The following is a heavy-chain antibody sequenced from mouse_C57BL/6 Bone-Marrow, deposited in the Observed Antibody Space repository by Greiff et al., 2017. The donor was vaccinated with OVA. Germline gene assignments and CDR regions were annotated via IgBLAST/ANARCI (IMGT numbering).Heavy chain of an antibody. Sequence: QVHVKQSGAELVKPGASVKLSCKASGYTFTSYWMHWVKQRPGRGLEWIGRIDPNSGGTKYNEKFKSKATLTVDKPSSTAYMQLSSLTSEDSAVYYCARDDYDGGPAWFAYWGQGTLVTVSA. V-gene: IGHV1-72*01. CDR2: IDPNSGGT. J-gene: IGHJ3*01. D-gene: IGHD2-4*01. CDR3: ARDDYDGGPAWFAY. CDR1: GYTFTSYW.